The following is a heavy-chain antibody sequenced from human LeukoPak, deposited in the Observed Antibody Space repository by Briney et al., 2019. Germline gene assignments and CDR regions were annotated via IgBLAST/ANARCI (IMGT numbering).Heavy chain of an antibody. CDR1: GYSISSGYY. V-gene: IGHV4-38-2*02. CDR3: ARGRSSWYLGFRWFDP. D-gene: IGHD6-13*01. J-gene: IGHJ5*02. Sequence: SETLSLTCTVSGYSISSGYYWGWIRQPPGMGLEWIGSIYHSGSTYYNPSLKSRVTISVDTSKNQFSLKLSSVTAADTAVYYCARGRSSWYLGFRWFDPWGQGTLVTVSS. CDR2: IYHSGST.